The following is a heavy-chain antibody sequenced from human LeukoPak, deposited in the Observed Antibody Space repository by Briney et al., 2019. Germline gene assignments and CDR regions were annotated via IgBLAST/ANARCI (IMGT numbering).Heavy chain of an antibody. Sequence: SETLSLTCAVYGGSFSGYYWSWIRQPPGKGLEWIGYIFHSGSTNYNASLKSRVAISVDTSKNQFSLSLNSVTAADAAVYYCVGRAARYFDYWGQGILVTLSA. CDR3: VGRAARYFDY. CDR1: GGSFSGYY. V-gene: IGHV4-59*01. CDR2: IFHSGST. J-gene: IGHJ4*02. D-gene: IGHD2-15*01.